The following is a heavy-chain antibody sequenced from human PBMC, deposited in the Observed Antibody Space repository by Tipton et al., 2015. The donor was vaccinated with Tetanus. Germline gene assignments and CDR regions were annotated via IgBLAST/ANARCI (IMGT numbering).Heavy chain of an antibody. V-gene: IGHV5-51*01. J-gene: IGHJ3*01. CDR2: IYPGDSYS. CDR1: GHNSRSYW. CDR3: ARPLTSVAFGGFAFDV. D-gene: IGHD3-16*01. Sequence: VQLVQSGAEMKKPGQSLKISCEVSGHNSRSYWISWVRQMPGKGLEWMGIIYPGDSYSTYSPSFEGQVTISVDRSIGTAYLQWSSLKASDTAIYYCARPLTSVAFGGFAFDVWGQGTLVTVSS.